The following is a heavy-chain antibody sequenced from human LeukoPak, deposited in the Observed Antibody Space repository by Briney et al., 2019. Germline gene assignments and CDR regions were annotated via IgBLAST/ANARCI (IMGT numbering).Heavy chain of an antibody. CDR1: GFTFSSYG. D-gene: IGHD1-26*01. V-gene: IGHV3-30*03. CDR3: ARDPYSGSYGDSYYYYMDA. J-gene: IGHJ6*03. CDR2: ISYDGSNK. Sequence: PGGSLRLSCAASGFTFSSYGMHWVRQAPGKGLEWVAVISYDGSNKYYADSVKGRFTISRDNAKNSLYLQMNSLRAEDTAIYYCARDPYSGSYGDSYYYYMDAWGKGTTVTISS.